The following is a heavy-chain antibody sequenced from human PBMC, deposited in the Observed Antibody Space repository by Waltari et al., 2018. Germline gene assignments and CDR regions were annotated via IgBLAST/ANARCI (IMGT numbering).Heavy chain of an antibody. CDR3: ARDLGDCGGDCYSDY. D-gene: IGHD2-21*01. J-gene: IGHJ4*02. CDR1: GYTFTSYA. V-gene: IGHV1-3*01. CDR2: INAGNGNT. Sequence: QVQLVQSRAEVKKPGASVKVSCKASGYTFTSYAMHWVRQAPGQRLEWMGWINAGNGNTKYSQKFQGRVTITRDTSASTAYMELSSLRSEDTAVYYCARDLGDCGGDCYSDYWGQGTLVTVSS.